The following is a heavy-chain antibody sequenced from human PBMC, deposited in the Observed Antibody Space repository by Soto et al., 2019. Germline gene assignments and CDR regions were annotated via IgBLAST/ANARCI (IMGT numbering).Heavy chain of an antibody. D-gene: IGHD3-3*01. Sequence: PSETLSLTCAVYGGSFSGYYWSWIRQPPGKGLEWIGEINHSGSTNYNPSLKSRVTISVDTSKNQFSLKLSSVTAADTAVYYCARGGYDRYNWFDTWGQGTLVTVSS. CDR2: INHSGST. V-gene: IGHV4-34*01. J-gene: IGHJ5*02. CDR3: ARGGYDRYNWFDT. CDR1: GGSFSGYY.